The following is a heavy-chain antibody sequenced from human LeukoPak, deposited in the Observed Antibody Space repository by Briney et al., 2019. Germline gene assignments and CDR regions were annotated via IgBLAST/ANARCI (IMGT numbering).Heavy chain of an antibody. CDR3: ARGTEMTSFTGYYSFDY. CDR1: GGSISTFF. J-gene: IGHJ4*02. D-gene: IGHD3-9*01. V-gene: IGHV4-4*07. Sequence: SQTLSLTCTVSGGSISTFFWTWIRQSAGKGLEWVGRIYTGTTYYNPSLESRATISVDTSNNRFSLKLTSLTAADTAVYYCARGTEMTSFTGYYSFDYWGRGSLVTVSS. CDR2: IYTGTT.